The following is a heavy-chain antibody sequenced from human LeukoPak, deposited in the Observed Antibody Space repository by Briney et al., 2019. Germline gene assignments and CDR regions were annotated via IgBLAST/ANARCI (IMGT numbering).Heavy chain of an antibody. V-gene: IGHV4-59*08. D-gene: IGHD3-22*01. J-gene: IGHJ3*02. Sequence: SETLSLTCTVSGASTSNYYWSWIRQTPGKGLEWIGYIHNSGHTNQNPSLKSRVTTSVDTSKNQFSLRLTSVTAADTAVYYCARHVNYDSGGYQAAFDIWGQGTRVTVPS. CDR2: IHNSGHT. CDR3: ARHVNYDSGGYQAAFDI. CDR1: GASTSNYY.